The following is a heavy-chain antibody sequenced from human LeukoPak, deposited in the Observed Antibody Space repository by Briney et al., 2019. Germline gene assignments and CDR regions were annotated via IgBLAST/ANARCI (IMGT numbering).Heavy chain of an antibody. CDR3: KAMGLSFDY. V-gene: IGHV4-34*08. CDR1: GFTFSSYA. Sequence: PGGSLRLSCAASGFTFSSYAMSWVRQPPGKGLEWIGEINHSGSTNYNPSLKSRVTISVDTSKNQFSLKLSSVTAADTAVYYCKAMGLSFDYWGQGTLVTVSS. CDR2: INHSGST. J-gene: IGHJ4*02. D-gene: IGHD5-18*01.